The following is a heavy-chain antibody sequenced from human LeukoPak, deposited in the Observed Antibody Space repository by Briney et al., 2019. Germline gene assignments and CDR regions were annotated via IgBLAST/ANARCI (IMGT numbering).Heavy chain of an antibody. Sequence: PGGSLRLSCAVSGFTFSSYWMTWVRQAPGKGLEWVANIRQDGSEKYYVDSVKGRFTISRDNAKNLLYLQMNSLRAEDTAVYYCAREGYCSGGSCDRYDYWGQGTLVTVSS. CDR2: IRQDGSEK. D-gene: IGHD2-15*01. J-gene: IGHJ4*02. V-gene: IGHV3-7*01. CDR1: GFTFSSYW. CDR3: AREGYCSGGSCDRYDY.